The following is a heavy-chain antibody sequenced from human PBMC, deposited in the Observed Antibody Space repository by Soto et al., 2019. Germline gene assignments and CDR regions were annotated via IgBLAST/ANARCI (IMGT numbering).Heavy chain of an antibody. CDR3: ARDPGPAFDI. CDR2: ISSSSSYI. V-gene: IGHV3-21*01. CDR1: GFTFSSYS. Sequence: PVGSLRLSCAASGFTFSSYSMNWVRQAPGKGLEWVSSISSSSSYIYYADSVKGRFTISRDNAKNSLYLQMNSLRAEDTAVYYCARDPGPAFDIWGQGTMVTVSS. J-gene: IGHJ3*02. D-gene: IGHD3-10*01.